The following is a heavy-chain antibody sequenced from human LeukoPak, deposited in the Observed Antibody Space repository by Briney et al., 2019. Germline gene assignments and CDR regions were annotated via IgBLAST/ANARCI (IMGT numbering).Heavy chain of an antibody. CDR1: GFTFDDHA. D-gene: IGHD3-10*01. Sequence: PGGSLRLSCAASGFTFDDHAMHWVRQVPGEGLVWVSRINTDGSTTSYADSVKGRFTISRDNAENTLYLQMNSLRAEDTAVYYCAKDLGYYYGSDYFDYWGQGTLVTVSS. CDR2: INTDGSTT. J-gene: IGHJ4*02. V-gene: IGHV3-74*01. CDR3: AKDLGYYYGSDYFDY.